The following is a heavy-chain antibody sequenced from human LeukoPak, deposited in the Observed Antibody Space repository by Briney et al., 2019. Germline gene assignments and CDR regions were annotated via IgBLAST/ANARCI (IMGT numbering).Heavy chain of an antibody. Sequence: SETLSLTCTVSGGSISSSSYYWGWIRQPPGKGLEWIGSIYYSGSTYYNPSLKSRVTISIDTSKNQLSLKLSSVTAADTAVYSCVRHVARAFDIWGQGTKVTVSS. CDR3: VRHVARAFDI. CDR1: GGSISSSSYY. CDR2: IYYSGST. J-gene: IGHJ3*02. V-gene: IGHV4-39*01.